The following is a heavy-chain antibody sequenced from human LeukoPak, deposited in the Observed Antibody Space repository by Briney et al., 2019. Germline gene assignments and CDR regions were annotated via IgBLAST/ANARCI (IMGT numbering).Heavy chain of an antibody. CDR1: GFTFSTYA. Sequence: GGSLRLSCAASGFTFSTYAMHWVRQAPGKGLEWVAVISSDGSRKHYGDSVKGRFTISRDNSESTLFLQMNSLRTDDTSVYFCAKYAYNWNAPDGFDMWGQGTMVIVSS. CDR2: ISSDGSRK. V-gene: IGHV3-30*18. D-gene: IGHD1-1*01. CDR3: AKYAYNWNAPDGFDM. J-gene: IGHJ3*02.